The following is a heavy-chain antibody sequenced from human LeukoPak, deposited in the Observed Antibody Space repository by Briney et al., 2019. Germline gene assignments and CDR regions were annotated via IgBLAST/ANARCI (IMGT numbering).Heavy chain of an antibody. J-gene: IGHJ4*02. CDR1: GFTFSAFW. D-gene: IGHD3-22*01. CDR3: ARGRVFDTSGYSVDY. CDR2: INSDGSGT. V-gene: IGHV3-74*01. Sequence: GGSLRLSCAASGFTFSAFWMHWARQAPGKGLVWVSHINSDGSGTRYADSVKGRFTISRDNARNTLYLQMNSLRAEDTAVYYCARGRVFDTSGYSVDYWGQGTLVTVSS.